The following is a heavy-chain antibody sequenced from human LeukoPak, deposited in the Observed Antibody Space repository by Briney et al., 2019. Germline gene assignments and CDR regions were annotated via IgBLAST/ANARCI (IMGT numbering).Heavy chain of an antibody. CDR2: ISSSSGYV. J-gene: IGHJ4*02. D-gene: IGHD2-15*01. Sequence: GGSLRLSCVASGFTLRSYWMGWVRQAPGKGLEWVSSISSSSGYVFYADSMKGRFTVSRDNSKNSLYLQMNSLRAEDTAVYYCARFPEGSNTWSIDFWGQGTLVTVSS. V-gene: IGHV3-21*01. CDR3: ARFPEGSNTWSIDF. CDR1: GFTLRSYW.